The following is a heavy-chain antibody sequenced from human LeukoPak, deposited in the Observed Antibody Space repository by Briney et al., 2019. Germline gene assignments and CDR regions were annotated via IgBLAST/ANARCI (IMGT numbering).Heavy chain of an antibody. Sequence: PSKTLSLTCAVYGGSFSGYYWSWIRQPPGKGLEWIGEINHSGSTNYNPSLKSRVTISVDTSKNQFSLKLSSVTAADTAVYYCARGGDIVVVPAAQSLLYGMDVWGKGTTVTVSS. CDR1: GGSFSGYY. J-gene: IGHJ6*04. D-gene: IGHD2-2*01. CDR2: INHSGST. CDR3: ARGGDIVVVPAAQSLLYGMDV. V-gene: IGHV4-34*01.